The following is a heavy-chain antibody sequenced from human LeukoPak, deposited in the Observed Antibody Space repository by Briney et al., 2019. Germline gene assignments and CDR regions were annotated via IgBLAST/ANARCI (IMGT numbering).Heavy chain of an antibody. CDR1: GGSISSYY. Sequence: ASETLSLTCTVSGGSISSYYWSWIRQPPGKGLEWIGYIYYSGSTNYNPSLKSRVTISVDTSKNQFSLKLSSVTAADTAVYYCARVGIHAQDDYWGQGTLVTVSS. CDR3: ARVGIHAQDDY. V-gene: IGHV4-59*01. CDR2: IYYSGST. D-gene: IGHD7-27*01. J-gene: IGHJ4*02.